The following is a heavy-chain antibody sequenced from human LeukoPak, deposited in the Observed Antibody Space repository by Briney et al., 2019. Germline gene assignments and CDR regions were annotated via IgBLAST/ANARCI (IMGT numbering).Heavy chain of an antibody. Sequence: GGSLRLSCAASGFTFSSFEMNWVRQAPGKGLEWVSYISSSGSPIYYADSVKGRFTISRDNVKNSLYLQMNSLTVEDTAIYYCVRAQGGYSYGYGDYWGQGTLVTVSS. J-gene: IGHJ4*02. CDR1: GFTFSSFE. CDR2: ISSSGSPI. V-gene: IGHV3-48*03. D-gene: IGHD5-18*01. CDR3: VRAQGGYSYGYGDY.